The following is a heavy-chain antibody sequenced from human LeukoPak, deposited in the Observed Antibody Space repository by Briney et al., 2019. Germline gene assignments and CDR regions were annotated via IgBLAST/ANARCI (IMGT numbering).Heavy chain of an antibody. CDR3: AREPDYYYGMDV. Sequence: SETLSLTCTVSGGSLSSYYWSCILQPPRHQLESIGYIYYNRSTNYNPSLKTRITISVDTSKTQFSLKLSSETAADTAVYCCAREPDYYYGMDVWGKGTTVTVSS. V-gene: IGHV4-59*01. CDR1: GGSLSSYY. CDR2: IYYNRST. J-gene: IGHJ6*04.